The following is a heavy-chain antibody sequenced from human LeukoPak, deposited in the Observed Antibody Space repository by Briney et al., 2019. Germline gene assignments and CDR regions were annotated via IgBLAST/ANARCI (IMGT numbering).Heavy chain of an antibody. CDR3: ARDGGFYYTASPNSWFDP. J-gene: IGHJ5*02. Sequence: PSETLSLTCIVSGDSTSSDDCWGWIRQPPGKGLEWIGSISNRGSPYYNPSLKSRVTMSADTPNNQFSLRLSSVTAADTAVYYCARDGGFYYTASPNSWFDPWGQGTLVIVSS. CDR1: GDSTSSDDC. CDR2: ISNRGSP. V-gene: IGHV4-38-2*02. D-gene: IGHD1-26*01.